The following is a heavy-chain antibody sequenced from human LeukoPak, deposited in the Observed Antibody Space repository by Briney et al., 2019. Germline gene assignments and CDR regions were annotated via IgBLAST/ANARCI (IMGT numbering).Heavy chain of an antibody. CDR1: GFSFSSYA. CDR2: ICGSGGSK. D-gene: IGHD1-7*01. Sequence: GGSLRLSCAASGFSFSSYAMSWVRQAPGKGLEWVSSICGSGGSKYYPDPVKGRFTISRDNYKNTLYLQMNSLRAEDTAVYYCAKEPTGTPMDVWGKGTTVTVSS. V-gene: IGHV3-23*01. CDR3: AKEPTGTPMDV. J-gene: IGHJ6*04.